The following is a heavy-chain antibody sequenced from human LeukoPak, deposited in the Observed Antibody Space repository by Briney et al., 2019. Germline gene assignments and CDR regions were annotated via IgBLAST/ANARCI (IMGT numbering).Heavy chain of an antibody. CDR3: ARRGGSDYFDY. CDR2: INPNSGGT. J-gene: IGHJ4*02. Sequence: ASVKVSCKASGYTFTGYYMHWVRQAPGQGLEWMGWINPNSGGTNYAQKFQGRVAMTRNTSISTAYMELSSLRSEDTAVYYCARRGGSDYFDYWGQGTLVTVSS. V-gene: IGHV1-2*02. CDR1: GYTFTGYY. D-gene: IGHD1-26*01.